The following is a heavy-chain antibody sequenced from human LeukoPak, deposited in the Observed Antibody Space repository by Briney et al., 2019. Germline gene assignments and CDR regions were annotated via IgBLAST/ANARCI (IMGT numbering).Heavy chain of an antibody. J-gene: IGHJ6*03. V-gene: IGHV4-59*11. D-gene: IGHD3-3*01. CDR1: GGSISSHY. Sequence: SETLSLTCTVSGGSISSHYWSWIRQPPGKGLEWIGYIYYSGSTNYNPSLKSRVTISVDTSKNQFSLKLSSVTAADTAVYYCARSITIFGVAVRGYYYMDVWGKGTTVTVSS. CDR2: IYYSGST. CDR3: ARSITIFGVAVRGYYYMDV.